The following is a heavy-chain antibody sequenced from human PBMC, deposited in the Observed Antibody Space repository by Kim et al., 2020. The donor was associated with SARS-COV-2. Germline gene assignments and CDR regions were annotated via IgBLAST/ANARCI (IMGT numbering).Heavy chain of an antibody. CDR1: GGSISSGGYY. Sequence: SETLSLTCTVSGGSISSGGYYWSWIRQHPGKGLEWIGYIYYSGSTYYNPSLKSRVTISVDTSKNQFSLKLSSVTAADTAVYYCARVILRYFDWLSHPDAFDIWGQGTMVTVSS. J-gene: IGHJ3*02. CDR2: IYYSGST. V-gene: IGHV4-31*03. D-gene: IGHD3-9*01. CDR3: ARVILRYFDWLSHPDAFDI.